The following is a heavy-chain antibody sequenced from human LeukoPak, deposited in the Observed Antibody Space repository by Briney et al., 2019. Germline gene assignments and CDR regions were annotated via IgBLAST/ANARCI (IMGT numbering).Heavy chain of an antibody. Sequence: SETLSLTCTVSGGSISSGGYYWSWIRQHPGKGLEWIGYIYYSGSTNYNPSLKSRVTISVDTSKNQFSLKLSSVTAADTAVYYCARVGEIVVVPAAMFDPWGQGTLVTVSS. CDR2: IYYSGST. D-gene: IGHD2-2*01. V-gene: IGHV4-61*08. J-gene: IGHJ5*02. CDR1: GGSISSGGYY. CDR3: ARVGEIVVVPAAMFDP.